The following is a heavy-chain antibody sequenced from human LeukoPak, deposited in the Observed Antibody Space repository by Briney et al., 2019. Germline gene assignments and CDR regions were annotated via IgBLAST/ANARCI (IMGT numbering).Heavy chain of an antibody. CDR3: AGGRVWLAFDS. V-gene: IGHV4-61*01. CDR2: VYYSGST. Sequence: PSETLSLTCTVSGDSISSSSYYRTWIRQPPGKGLEWVAYVYYSGSTNYNPSLKSRVSISVDTSKNQFSLKLSSVTAADTAVYYCAGGRVWLAFDSWGQGTLVTVSS. J-gene: IGHJ4*02. D-gene: IGHD5-18*01. CDR1: GDSISSSSYY.